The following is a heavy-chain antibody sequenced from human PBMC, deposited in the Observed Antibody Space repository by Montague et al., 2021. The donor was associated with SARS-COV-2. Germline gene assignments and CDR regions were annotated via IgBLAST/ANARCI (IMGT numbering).Heavy chain of an antibody. CDR3: ARDGLRANITDGLRADNCFDP. V-gene: IGHV3-30*04. J-gene: IGHJ5*02. CDR1: GFVFTSYA. D-gene: IGHD2-8*01. Sequence: SLRLSCAASGFVFTSYAMHWVRQAPGKGLEWVALISYDGSAKYADSVRGRFTISRDNSKDMLYLQMDSLRPDDTAVYYCARDGLRANITDGLRADNCFDPWGQGTLVTVSS. CDR2: ISYDGSAK.